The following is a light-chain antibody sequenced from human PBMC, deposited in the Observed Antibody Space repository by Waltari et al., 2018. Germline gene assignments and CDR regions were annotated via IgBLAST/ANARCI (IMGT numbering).Light chain of an antibody. V-gene: IGLV1-51*01. J-gene: IGLJ3*02. CDR2: GTN. Sequence: QSVLTQPPSVSAAPGQRVTISCSGSSSNIETNYVSWYQQLPGTAPKLLIYGTNKRPSGIPDRFSGSKSGTSATLGITGLQTGDEADYYCATWDRSLSGGVFGGGTKLTVL. CDR3: ATWDRSLSGGV. CDR1: SSNIETNY.